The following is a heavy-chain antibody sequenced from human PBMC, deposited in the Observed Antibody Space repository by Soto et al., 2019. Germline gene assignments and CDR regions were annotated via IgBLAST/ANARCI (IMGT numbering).Heavy chain of an antibody. V-gene: IGHV3-30*18. CDR2: ISYDGSNK. CDR1: GFTFSSYG. CDR3: AKISSGWPAGYYFDY. D-gene: IGHD6-19*01. Sequence: GGSLRLSCAASGFTFSSYGMHWVRQAPGKGLEWVAVISYDGSNKYYADSVKGRFTISRDNSKNTLYLQMNSLRAEDTAVYYCAKISSGWPAGYYFDYWGQGTLVTVSS. J-gene: IGHJ4*02.